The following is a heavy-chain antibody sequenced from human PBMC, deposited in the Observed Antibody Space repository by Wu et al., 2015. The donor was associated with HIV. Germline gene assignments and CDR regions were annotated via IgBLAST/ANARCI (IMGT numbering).Heavy chain of an antibody. D-gene: IGHD3-10*01. V-gene: IGHV1-2*02. J-gene: IGHJ6*03. CDR3: ARRRITMVRGVLLHYYYMDV. CDR2: IVPNTGGT. Sequence: QVHLVQSGAEVKKPGASVKVSCQASGYTFSDYYLHWLRQTPGQGLEWMGWIVPNTGGTNYALNFQGRVTMTRDTSISAAYMELRSLRSDDTAVYYCARRRITMVRGVLLHYYYMDVWGKGTTVTVSS. CDR1: GYTFSDYY.